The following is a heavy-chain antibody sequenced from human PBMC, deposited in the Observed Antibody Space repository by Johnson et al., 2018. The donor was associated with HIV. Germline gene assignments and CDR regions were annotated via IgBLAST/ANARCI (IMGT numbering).Heavy chain of an antibody. CDR1: GFTFNTYA. V-gene: IGHV3-23*04. CDR3: AKDGPFGGNYLIGHDAFDI. D-gene: IGHD1-7*01. CDR2: ISGSGGST. Sequence: MQLVESGGGVVQPGRSLRLSCAASGFTFNTYAMHWVRQAPGTGLEWVSAISGSGGSTYYADSLKGRFTISRDNSRNTLYLQMNSLRAEDTAIYYCAKDGPFGGNYLIGHDAFDIWGQGTMVIVSS. J-gene: IGHJ3*02.